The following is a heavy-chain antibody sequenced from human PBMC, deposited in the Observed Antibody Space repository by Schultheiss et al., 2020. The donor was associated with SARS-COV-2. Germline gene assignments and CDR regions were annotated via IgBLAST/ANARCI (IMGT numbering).Heavy chain of an antibody. CDR3: ARAPPQQWLVLFDY. J-gene: IGHJ4*02. Sequence: SQTLSLTCAVYGGSFSGYYWSWIRQPPGKGLEWIGEINHSGSTNYNPYLKSRVTISVDTSKNQFSLHLNSVTPEDTAVYYCARAPPQQWLVLFDYWGQGTLVTVSS. D-gene: IGHD6-19*01. V-gene: IGHV4-34*01. CDR2: INHSGST. CDR1: GGSFSGYY.